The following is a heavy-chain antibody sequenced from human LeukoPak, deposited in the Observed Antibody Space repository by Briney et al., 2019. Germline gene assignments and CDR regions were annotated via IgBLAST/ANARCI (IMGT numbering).Heavy chain of an antibody. J-gene: IGHJ6*03. CDR3: AREYCSSTSCYAEPYYMDV. V-gene: IGHV3-21*01. CDR2: ISSSSSYI. Sequence: GGSLRLSCAASRFTFSSYSMNWVRQAPGKGLEWVSSISSSSSYIYYADSVKGRFTISRDNAKNSLYLQMNSLRAEDTAVYYCAREYCSSTSCYAEPYYMDVWGKGTTVTVSS. D-gene: IGHD2-2*01. CDR1: RFTFSSYS.